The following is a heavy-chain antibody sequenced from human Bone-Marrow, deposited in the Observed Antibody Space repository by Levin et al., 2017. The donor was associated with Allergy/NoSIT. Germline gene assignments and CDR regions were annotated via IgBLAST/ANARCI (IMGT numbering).Heavy chain of an antibody. D-gene: IGHD6-19*01. J-gene: IGHJ3*02. CDR1: QYNFTNYW. CDR2: IYPGDSDT. Sequence: PGGSLRLSCMGSQYNFTNYWIGWVRQMPGKGLEWMGIIYPGDSDTRYSPSFQGQVTISGDKSIRTAYLQWGSLKASDTAMYYCARRSTAVPGLRNGFDIWGQGTMVTVSS. CDR3: ARRSTAVPGLRNGFDI. V-gene: IGHV5-51*01.